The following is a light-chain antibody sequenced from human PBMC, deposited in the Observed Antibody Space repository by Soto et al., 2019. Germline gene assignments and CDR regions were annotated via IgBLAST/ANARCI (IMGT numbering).Light chain of an antibody. CDR3: QVWAGSSDEV. V-gene: IGLV3-21*02. CDR1: NIGSKS. J-gene: IGLJ2*01. CDR2: GDS. Sequence: ELTQPPSVSVAPGQTASITCGGNNIGSKSVQWYQQKPGQAPVLVVYGDSDRPSGIPERFSGSKSGSTATLTITWVEAGDEADYYCQVWAGSSDEVVGGGTK.